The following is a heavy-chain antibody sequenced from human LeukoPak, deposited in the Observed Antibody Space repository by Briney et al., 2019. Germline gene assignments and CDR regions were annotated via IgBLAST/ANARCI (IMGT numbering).Heavy chain of an antibody. V-gene: IGHV3-48*01. CDR2: ISSSSSTI. CDR1: GFTFSSYS. Sequence: GGSLRLSCTASGFTFSSYSINWVCQAPGKGLEWVSYISSSSSTIYYADSVKGRFTISRDNAKNSLYLQMNSLSAEDTAVYYCARHEWGITNAFDIWGQGTMVTVSS. J-gene: IGHJ3*02. D-gene: IGHD1-14*01. CDR3: ARHEWGITNAFDI.